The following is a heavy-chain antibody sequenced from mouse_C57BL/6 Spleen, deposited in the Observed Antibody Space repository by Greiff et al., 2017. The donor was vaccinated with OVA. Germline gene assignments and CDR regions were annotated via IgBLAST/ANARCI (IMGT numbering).Heavy chain of an antibody. J-gene: IGHJ4*01. CDR3: ARGGDGNYVYYAMDY. Sequence: VQLQQPGAELVKPGASVKMSCKASGFTFTSYWLTWVKQRPGQGLEWIGDIYPGSGSTTYNEKFQSKATLTVATSSSTAYMQLSRLTSEDSAVYYCARGGDGNYVYYAMDYWGQGTSVTFSS. V-gene: IGHV1-55*01. CDR1: GFTFTSYW. CDR2: IYPGSGST. D-gene: IGHD2-1*01.